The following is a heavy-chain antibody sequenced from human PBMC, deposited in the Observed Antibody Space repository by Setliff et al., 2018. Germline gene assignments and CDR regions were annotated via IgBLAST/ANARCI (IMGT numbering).Heavy chain of an antibody. D-gene: IGHD3-10*01. CDR1: GYSISSGFS. Sequence: SETLSLTCTVSGYSISSGFSWVWIRQSPGKGLEWIGRILFSGDTYYNPSLNSRVTISADTPKNQFSLNLSSVTAADTAVYYCARDNRARHYMDVWGKGTTVTVSS. V-gene: IGHV4-38-2*02. J-gene: IGHJ6*03. CDR2: ILFSGDT. CDR3: ARDNRARHYMDV.